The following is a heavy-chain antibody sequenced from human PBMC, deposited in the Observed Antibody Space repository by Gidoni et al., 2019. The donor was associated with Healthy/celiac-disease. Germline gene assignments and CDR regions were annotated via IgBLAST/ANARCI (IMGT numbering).Heavy chain of an antibody. J-gene: IGHJ6*02. CDR1: GYTFTSYG. D-gene: IGHD2-15*01. V-gene: IGHV1-18*01. Sequence: QVQLVQSGAEVKKPGASVKVSCKASGYTFTSYGISWVRQAPGQGLEWMGWISAYNGHTNYAQKPQGRVTMTTDTSTSTAYMDLRSLRSDDTAVYYCARVGYCSGGSCYSVSFYYGMDVWGQGTTVTVSS. CDR3: ARVGYCSGGSCYSVSFYYGMDV. CDR2: ISAYNGHT.